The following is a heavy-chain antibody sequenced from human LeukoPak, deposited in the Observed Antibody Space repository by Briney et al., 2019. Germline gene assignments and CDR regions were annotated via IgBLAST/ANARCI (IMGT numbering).Heavy chain of an antibody. CDR3: ARFYGGNHDAFDI. J-gene: IGHJ3*02. V-gene: IGHV5-51*01. CDR2: IYPGDSDT. D-gene: IGHD4-23*01. CDR1: GYRFNNYW. Sequence: GESLKIPCKGSGYRFNNYWIGWVRQMPGKGLEWMGIIYPGDSDTRYSPSFQGQVTISADKSISTAYLQWSSLKASDTAMYYCARFYGGNHDAFDIWGQGTMVTVSS.